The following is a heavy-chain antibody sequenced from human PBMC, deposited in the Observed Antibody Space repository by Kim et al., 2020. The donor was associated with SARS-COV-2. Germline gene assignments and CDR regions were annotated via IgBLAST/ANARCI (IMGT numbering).Heavy chain of an antibody. D-gene: IGHD5-18*01. V-gene: IGHV3-13*01. J-gene: IGHJ3*02. CDR3: ARAVDTATDAFDI. Sequence: YAGSLKCRFTISRANAESSLYLQMNDLGVGDTAIYYCARAVDTATDAFDIWGQGTMVTVSS.